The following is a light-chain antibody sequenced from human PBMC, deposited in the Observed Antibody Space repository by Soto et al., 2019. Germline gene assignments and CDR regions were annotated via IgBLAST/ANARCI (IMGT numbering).Light chain of an antibody. J-gene: IGKJ1*01. CDR3: QQCYSTPPT. Sequence: IVFTQTPCSLSLHPAESATLSCRASQSVSNNYLAWYQQKPGQAPRLLIYGASNRATGIPDRFSGSGSGTDFTLTISSLQPADVAAYYCQQCYSTPPTFGQGTKVDIK. CDR1: QSVSNNY. CDR2: GAS. V-gene: IGKV3-20*01.